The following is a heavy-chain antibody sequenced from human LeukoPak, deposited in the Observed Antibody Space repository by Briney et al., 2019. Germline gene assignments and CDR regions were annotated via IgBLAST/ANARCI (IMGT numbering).Heavy chain of an antibody. CDR1: GASISSGGYY. J-gene: IGHJ4*02. Sequence: PSETLSLTCTVSGASISSGGYYWSWIRQHPGKGLEWIGYIYYSGSTYYNPSLKSRVTISVDTSKNQFSLKLSSVTAADTAVYYCARGRGYSGYDRSRVPVRQDYWGQGTLVTVSS. V-gene: IGHV4-31*03. D-gene: IGHD5-12*01. CDR3: ARGRGYSGYDRSRVPVRQDY. CDR2: IYYSGST.